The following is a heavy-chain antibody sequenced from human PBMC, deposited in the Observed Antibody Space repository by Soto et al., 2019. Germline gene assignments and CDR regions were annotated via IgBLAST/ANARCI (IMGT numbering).Heavy chain of an antibody. CDR3: AASCVGCGGFNSYGMDV. CDR1: GGSISSGGYY. J-gene: IGHJ6*02. D-gene: IGHD2-21*01. CDR2: IYYSGST. Sequence: PSETLSLTCTVSGGSISSGGYYWSWIRQHPGKGLEWIGYIYYSGSTYYNPSLKSRVTISVDTSKNQFSLKLSSVTAADTAVYYCAASCVGCGGFNSYGMDVWGQGTTVTVSS. V-gene: IGHV4-31*03.